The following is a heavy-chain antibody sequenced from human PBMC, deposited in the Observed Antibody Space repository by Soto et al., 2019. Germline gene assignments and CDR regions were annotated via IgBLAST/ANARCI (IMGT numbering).Heavy chain of an antibody. D-gene: IGHD3-22*01. Sequence: ASVKVSCKASGYTFTSYDINWLRQATGQGLEWMGWMNPNSGNTGYAQKFQGRITMTRNTSISTAYMELSSLRSEDTAVYYCAREYYYDSSGKGWFDPWGQGTRVTVSS. CDR3: AREYYYDSSGKGWFDP. J-gene: IGHJ5*02. CDR1: GYTFTSYD. V-gene: IGHV1-8*01. CDR2: MNPNSGNT.